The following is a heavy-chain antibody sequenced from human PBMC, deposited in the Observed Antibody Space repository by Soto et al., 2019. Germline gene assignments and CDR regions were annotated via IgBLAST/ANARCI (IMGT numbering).Heavy chain of an antibody. CDR2: IYWDDDK. CDR1: GFSLSTSGMG. CDR3: AHRDCTGTSCQWGAFDI. J-gene: IGHJ3*02. Sequence: QITLKESGRSLVKPTQTLTLTCTFSGFSLSTSGMGVGWIRQPPGKGLEWLVLIYWDDDKRYSPSLKSRLTISKDSYKNQVVLTVTNMDPVDTATYYCAHRDCTGTSCQWGAFDIWGRGTMVTVSS. D-gene: IGHD2-2*01. V-gene: IGHV2-5*02.